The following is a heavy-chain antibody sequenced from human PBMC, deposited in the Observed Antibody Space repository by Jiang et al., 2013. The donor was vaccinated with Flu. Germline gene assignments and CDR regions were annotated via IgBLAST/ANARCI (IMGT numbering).Heavy chain of an antibody. Sequence: VQLVESGGGLVQPGGSLRLSCVASGFTFSSHWIHWIRQAPGKGPEWVASLSPDGSDKRYVDSVKGRITISRDNPKNSVYLQMTGLRAEDTAVYYCARGGLLPSPADYWGQGTLVTVSS. V-gene: IGHV3-7*01. D-gene: IGHD2/OR15-2a*01. J-gene: IGHJ4*02. CDR2: LSPDGSDK. CDR1: GFTFSSHW. CDR3: ARGGLLPSPADY.